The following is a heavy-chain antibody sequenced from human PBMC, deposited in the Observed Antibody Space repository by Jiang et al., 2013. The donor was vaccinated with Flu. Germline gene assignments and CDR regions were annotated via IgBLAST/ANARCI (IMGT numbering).Heavy chain of an antibody. V-gene: IGHV1-46*01. D-gene: IGHD2-21*02. J-gene: IGHJ5*02. Sequence: SGAEVKKPGASVKVSCKASGYTFTTYYMHWVRQAPGQGLEWMGIINPSGGSSTYAQKFQGRVTMTRDTSTSTVYMELSSLRSEDTAVYYCARGRLAEVTAIPGLNWFDPWGQGTLVTVSS. CDR1: GYTFTTYY. CDR2: INPSGGSS. CDR3: ARGRLAEVTAIPGLNWFDP.